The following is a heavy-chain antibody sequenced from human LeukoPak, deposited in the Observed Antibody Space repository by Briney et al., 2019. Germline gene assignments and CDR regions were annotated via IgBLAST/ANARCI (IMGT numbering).Heavy chain of an antibody. CDR1: GFTFSSYS. CDR2: ISSSSSTI. CDR3: ARTYSSGWYGGYYFDY. D-gene: IGHD6-19*01. V-gene: IGHV3-48*04. J-gene: IGHJ4*02. Sequence: GGSLRLSCAASGFTFSSYSMNWVRQAPGKGLEWVSYISSSSSTIYYADSVKGRFTISRDSAKNSLYLQMNSLRAEDTAVYYCARTYSSGWYGGYYFDYWGQGTLVTVSS.